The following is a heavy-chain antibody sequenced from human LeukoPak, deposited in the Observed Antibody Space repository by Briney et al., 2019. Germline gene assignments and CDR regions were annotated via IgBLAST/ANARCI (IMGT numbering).Heavy chain of an antibody. Sequence: GGSLRLSCAASGFIFINAWMNWVRQAPGKGLEWVGHIKSKTDGGATDYAAPVKGRFTISRDDSKNTLYLQMDSLKTEDTAIYYCIRYGCNILEYSQHWGQGTLVTVSS. CDR1: GFIFINAW. CDR3: IRYGCNILEYSQH. V-gene: IGHV3-15*07. D-gene: IGHD6-13*01. CDR2: IKSKTDGGAT. J-gene: IGHJ1*01.